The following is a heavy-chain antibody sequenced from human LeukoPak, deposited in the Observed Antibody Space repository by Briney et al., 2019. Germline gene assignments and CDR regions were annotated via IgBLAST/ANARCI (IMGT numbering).Heavy chain of an antibody. CDR1: GGSISSCGYY. V-gene: IGHV4-31*03. J-gene: IGHJ4*02. Sequence: SQTLSLTCTVSGGSISSCGYYWSWIRQHPGKGLEWIGYIYYSGSTYYNPSLKSRVTISVDTSKNQFSLKLSSVTAADTAVYYCARGGRGKSGFDYWGQGTLVTVSS. CDR2: IYYSGST. CDR3: ARGGRGKSGFDY. D-gene: IGHD2-15*01.